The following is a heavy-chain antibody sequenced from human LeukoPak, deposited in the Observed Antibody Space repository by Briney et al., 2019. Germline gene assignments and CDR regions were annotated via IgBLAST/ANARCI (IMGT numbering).Heavy chain of an antibody. J-gene: IGHJ4*02. Sequence: GASVKVSCKTTEGTLRNVAFSWVRQAPGQGLEWLGGIIPMIATASYSQKFQGRVSINADKSTNTVYMELSSLKLEDTAVYYCARGAGWLYDWGQGTLVIVSS. CDR1: EGTLRNVA. CDR3: ARGAGWLYD. D-gene: IGHD3-22*01. CDR2: IIPMIATA. V-gene: IGHV1-69*06.